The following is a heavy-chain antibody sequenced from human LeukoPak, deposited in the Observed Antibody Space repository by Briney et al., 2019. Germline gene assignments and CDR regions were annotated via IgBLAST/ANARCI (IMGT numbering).Heavy chain of an antibody. CDR2: IKSKADGGTI. J-gene: IGHJ4*02. V-gene: IGHV3-15*01. D-gene: IGHD3-22*01. Sequence: GGSLRLSCAASGFTFSDAWMNWVGQAPGKGLEWVGRIKSKADGGTIDYAAPVKGRFTISRDDSKNTVYMQMNSLKTEDTAVYYCSYYYDSSGYVDYWGQGTLVTVSS. CDR1: GFTFSDAW. CDR3: SYYYDSSGYVDY.